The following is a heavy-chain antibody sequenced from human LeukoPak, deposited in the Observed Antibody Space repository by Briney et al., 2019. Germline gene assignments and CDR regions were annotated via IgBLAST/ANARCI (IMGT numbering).Heavy chain of an antibody. CDR1: GYTFTSYD. D-gene: IGHD2-15*01. V-gene: IGHV1-8*03. CDR2: MNPNSGNT. J-gene: IGHJ3*02. CDR3: ARQMVIGSSDDAFDI. Sequence: ASVKVSCKASGYTFTSYDINWVRQATGQGLEWMGWMNPNSGNTGYAQKFQGRVTITRHTSISIAYMELCSLRSEDTAVYYCARQMVIGSSDDAFDIWGQGTMITVSS.